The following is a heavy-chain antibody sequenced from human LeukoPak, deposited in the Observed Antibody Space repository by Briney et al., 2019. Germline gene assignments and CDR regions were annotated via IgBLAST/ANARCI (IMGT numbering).Heavy chain of an antibody. J-gene: IGHJ3*02. CDR2: IYHSGST. Sequence: SGTLCLTCAVSGGSISSSNWWSWVRQPPGKGLEWIGEIYHSGSTNYNPSLKSRVTISVDKSKNQFSLKLSSVAAADTAVYYCAARESYYPSAFDIWGQGTMVTVSS. V-gene: IGHV4-4*02. D-gene: IGHD1-26*01. CDR3: AARESYYPSAFDI. CDR1: GGSISSSNW.